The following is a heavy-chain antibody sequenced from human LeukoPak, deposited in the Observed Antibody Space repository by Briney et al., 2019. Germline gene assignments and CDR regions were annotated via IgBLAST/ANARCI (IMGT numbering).Heavy chain of an antibody. CDR3: ARVTVGATYYFDY. V-gene: IGHV3-7*03. D-gene: IGHD1-26*01. CDR1: GFTFSSYW. J-gene: IGHJ4*02. Sequence: GGSLRLSCAASGFTFSSYWMSWVRQAPGKGLEWVANIKQDGSEKYYVDSVKGRFTISRDNAKNSLYLQMNSPRAEDTAVYYCARVTVGATYYFDYWGQGTLVTVSS. CDR2: IKQDGSEK.